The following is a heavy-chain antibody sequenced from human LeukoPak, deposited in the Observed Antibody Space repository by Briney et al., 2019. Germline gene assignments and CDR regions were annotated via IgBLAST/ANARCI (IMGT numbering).Heavy chain of an antibody. CDR1: GFSFGDYA. Sequence: PGGSLRLSCAASGFSFGDYAMHWVRQAPGKGLEWLSVIFWNSNSIRYADSVKGRFIMSRDNAKNSLYLQMNSLRAEDTALYYCAKAKNYDILTGYPRFDYWGQGTLVTVSS. D-gene: IGHD3-9*01. V-gene: IGHV3-9*01. CDR3: AKAKNYDILTGYPRFDY. J-gene: IGHJ4*02. CDR2: IFWNSNSI.